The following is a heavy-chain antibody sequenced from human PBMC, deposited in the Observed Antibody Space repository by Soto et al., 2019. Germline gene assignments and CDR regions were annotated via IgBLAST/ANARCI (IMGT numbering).Heavy chain of an antibody. D-gene: IGHD3-22*01. J-gene: IGHJ6*02. CDR1: GYTFTSYY. V-gene: IGHV1-46*01. CDR3: AREGLDYYDSSGKDYYYYYGMDV. Sequence: QVQLVQSGAEVKKPGASVKVSCKASGYTFTSYYMHWVRQAPGQGLEWMGIINPSGGSTSYAQKCQGRVTMTRDTSTSTVYMELSSLRSEDTAVYYCAREGLDYYDSSGKDYYYYYGMDVWGQGTTVTVSS. CDR2: INPSGGST.